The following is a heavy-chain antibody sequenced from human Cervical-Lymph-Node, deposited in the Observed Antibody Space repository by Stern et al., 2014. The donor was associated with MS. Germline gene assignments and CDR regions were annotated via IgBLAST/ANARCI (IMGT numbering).Heavy chain of an antibody. CDR2: ISDNADTT. CDR1: GFTFSSYA. Sequence: EAQLVESGGGLVQPGGSLRLSCAATGFTFSSYAMNWVRQAPGKGLEWVSVISDNADTTYYADSVKGRFTISRDNSKNTLYLQMISLRAEDTAVYYCAKDQQPVVVMSPFQHWGQGTLVTVSS. CDR3: AKDQQPVVVMSPFQH. V-gene: IGHV3-23*04. J-gene: IGHJ1*01. D-gene: IGHD3-22*01.